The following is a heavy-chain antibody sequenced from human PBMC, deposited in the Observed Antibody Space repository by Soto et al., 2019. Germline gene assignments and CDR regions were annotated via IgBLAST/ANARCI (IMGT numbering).Heavy chain of an antibody. CDR2: MNTNTNTT. J-gene: IGHJ5*02. CDR1: EYTLTNND. CDR3: AREVVETSSRWLDP. Sequence: ETSVKAPCKACEYTLTNNDINWVRQAPGQGHEWIGWMNTNTNTTDSAEVFEGRVSLTWDTSISTAYVQLNSLKIDDTAVYYCAREVVETSSRWLDPWGQGTLVTVSS. V-gene: IGHV1-8*01.